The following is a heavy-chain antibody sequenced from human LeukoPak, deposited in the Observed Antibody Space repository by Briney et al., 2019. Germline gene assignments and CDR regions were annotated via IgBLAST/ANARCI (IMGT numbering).Heavy chain of an antibody. V-gene: IGHV3-30-3*01. Sequence: PGGSLRLSCAAPGFTFSSYAMHWVRQAPGKGLEWVAVISYDGSNKYYADSVKGRFTISRDNSKNTLYLQMNSLRAEDTAVYYCARDYNSEYYFDYWGQGTLVTVSS. CDR3: ARDYNSEYYFDY. J-gene: IGHJ4*02. D-gene: IGHD1-20*01. CDR1: GFTFSSYA. CDR2: ISYDGSNK.